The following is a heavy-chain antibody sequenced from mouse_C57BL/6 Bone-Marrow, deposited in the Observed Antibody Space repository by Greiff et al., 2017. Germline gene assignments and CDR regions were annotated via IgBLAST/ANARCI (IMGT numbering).Heavy chain of an antibody. CDR2: IDPENGDT. V-gene: IGHV14-4*01. J-gene: IGHJ2*01. D-gene: IGHD1-1*01. CDR1: GFNIKDDY. Sequence: VQLQQSGAELVRPGASVKLSCTASGFNIKDDYMHWVKQRPEQGLEWIGWIDPENGDTEYASKFQGKATITADTSSNTAYLQLSSLTSEDTAVXYCTTTDYFDYWGQGTTLTVSS. CDR3: TTTDYFDY.